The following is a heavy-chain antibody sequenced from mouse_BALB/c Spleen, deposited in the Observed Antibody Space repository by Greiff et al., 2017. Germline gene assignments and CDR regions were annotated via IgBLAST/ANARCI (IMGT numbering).Heavy chain of an antibody. CDR2: ISYSGGT. CDR1: GYSFTSYYV. V-gene: IGHV3-2*02. Sequence: EVQLQESGPGLVKPSQSLSLSCTVTGYSFTSYYVWYLSRQFPGNILEWMGYISYSGGTSYNPSLKGRIAITRDTSKNQFFLQLMSVTTEDAATYDCGRGGGNDEDFDYWGQGTTLTVSS. J-gene: IGHJ2*01. D-gene: IGHD2-2*01. CDR3: GRGGGNDEDFDY.